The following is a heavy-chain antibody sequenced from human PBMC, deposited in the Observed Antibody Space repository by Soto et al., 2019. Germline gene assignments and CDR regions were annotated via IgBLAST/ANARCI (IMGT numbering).Heavy chain of an antibody. Sequence: SVKVSCKASGGTFSSYAISWVRQAPGQGLEWMGGVIPIFGTANYAQKFQGRVTITADESTSTAYMELSSLRSEDTAVYYCARVGIAAAGPGGNWFDPWGQGTLVTVSS. CDR2: VIPIFGTA. CDR1: GGTFSSYA. V-gene: IGHV1-69*13. D-gene: IGHD6-13*01. CDR3: ARVGIAAAGPGGNWFDP. J-gene: IGHJ5*02.